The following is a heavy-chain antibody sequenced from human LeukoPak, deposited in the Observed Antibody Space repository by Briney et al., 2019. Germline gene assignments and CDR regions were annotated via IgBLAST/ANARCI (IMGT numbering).Heavy chain of an antibody. CDR2: IYYSGST. CDR1: GGSISSYY. J-gene: IGHJ6*03. D-gene: IGHD2/OR15-2a*01. V-gene: IGHV4-59*01. Sequence: PSETLSLTCTVSGGSISSYYWSWIRQPPGKGLEWIGYIYYSGSTNYNPSLKSRVTISVDTSKNQFSLKLSSVTAADTAVYYCTRGSQGSENYHYYYYMDVWGKGTTVTISS. CDR3: TRGSQGSENYHYYYYMDV.